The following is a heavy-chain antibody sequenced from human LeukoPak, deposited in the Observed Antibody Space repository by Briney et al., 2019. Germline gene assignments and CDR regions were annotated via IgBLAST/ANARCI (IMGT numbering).Heavy chain of an antibody. CDR2: LSASGGTT. Sequence: PGGSLGLSCAASGFSFSSYAMTWVRQAPGKGLEWVSALSASGGTTYYADSVKGRFTTSRDNSKNTLYLHMNSLRAEDTAVYYCAKLPREYCSSTNCPNWFDTWGQGTLVTVSS. CDR1: GFSFSSYA. V-gene: IGHV3-23*01. J-gene: IGHJ5*02. D-gene: IGHD2-2*01. CDR3: AKLPREYCSSTNCPNWFDT.